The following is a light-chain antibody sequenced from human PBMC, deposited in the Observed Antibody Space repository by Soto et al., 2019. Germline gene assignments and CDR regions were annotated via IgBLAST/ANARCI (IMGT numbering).Light chain of an antibody. CDR1: QSISHF. V-gene: IGKV1-39*01. Sequence: DIQMTQSPSSLSASVGDRVTMTCRTSQSISHFLNWYQLKPGKAPQLLIYGVSGLRTGVPSRFRGSGSGTDFTLTXXXXXXXXFATYYCQQXXXXXRTFG. CDR2: GVS. J-gene: IGKJ1*01. CDR3: QQXXXXXRT.